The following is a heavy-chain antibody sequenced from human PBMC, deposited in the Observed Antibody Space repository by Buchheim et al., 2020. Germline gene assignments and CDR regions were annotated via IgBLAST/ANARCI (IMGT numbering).Heavy chain of an antibody. J-gene: IGHJ6*02. CDR3: AIPGGVLLWFGEQPQNTYGMDV. CDR1: GFTFSSYA. Sequence: EVQLLESGGGLVQPGGSLRLSCAASGFTFSSYAMSWVRQAPGKGLEWVSAINGSGGSTYYADSVKGRFTISRDNSKNTLYLQMNSLRAEDTAVYYCAIPGGVLLWFGEQPQNTYGMDVWGQGTT. D-gene: IGHD3-10*01. CDR2: INGSGGST. V-gene: IGHV3-23*01.